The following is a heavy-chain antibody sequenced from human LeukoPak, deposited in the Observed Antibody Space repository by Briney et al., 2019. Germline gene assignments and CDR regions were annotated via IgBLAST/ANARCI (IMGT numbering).Heavy chain of an antibody. CDR3: ARYWGVQLWPHWYFDL. Sequence: SETLSLTCTVSGGSISSYYWSWFRQTPGKGPEWIGYIYYSGSTKYNPSLKSRVTISVDRSKDQFSLKLNSVTAADTAVYYCARYWGVQLWPHWYFDLWGRGSLVTVSS. D-gene: IGHD5-18*01. V-gene: IGHV4-59*01. J-gene: IGHJ2*01. CDR2: IYYSGST. CDR1: GGSISSYY.